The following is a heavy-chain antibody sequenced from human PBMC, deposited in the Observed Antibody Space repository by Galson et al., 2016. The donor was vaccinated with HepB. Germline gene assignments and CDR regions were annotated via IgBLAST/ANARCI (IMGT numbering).Heavy chain of an antibody. CDR1: GFTFSNYG. J-gene: IGHJ4*02. V-gene: IGHV3-30*18. Sequence: SLRLSCAASGFTFSNYGMTWVRQAPGKGLEWVSVISYDGSKKYYAESVKGRLTISRAKTKNPLYLQMNRLRAEDTAVYYCAKESDFYDSSGYYSAYFDYWGQGTLVTVSS. CDR2: ISYDGSKK. D-gene: IGHD3-22*01. CDR3: AKESDFYDSSGYYSAYFDY.